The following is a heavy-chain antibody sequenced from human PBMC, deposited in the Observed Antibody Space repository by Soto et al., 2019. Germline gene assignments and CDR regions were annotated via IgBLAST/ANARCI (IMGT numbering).Heavy chain of an antibody. D-gene: IGHD2-2*01. Sequence: SETLSLTCTVSGGSISSGGYYWSWIRQHPGKGLEWIGYIYYSGSTYYNPSLKSRVTISVDTSKNQFSLKLSSVTAADTAVYYCARVVVVVPYYYYYMDVWGKGTTVTVSS. CDR1: GGSISSGGYY. CDR3: ARVVVVVPYYYYYMDV. J-gene: IGHJ6*03. CDR2: IYYSGST. V-gene: IGHV4-31*03.